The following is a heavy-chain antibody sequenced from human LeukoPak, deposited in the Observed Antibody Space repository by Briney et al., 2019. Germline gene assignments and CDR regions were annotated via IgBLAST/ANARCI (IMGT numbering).Heavy chain of an antibody. CDR3: ARDQVLCSSTSCHPSVKDNWFDP. CDR2: IYHSGST. CDR1: GGSISSGGYY. J-gene: IGHJ5*02. Sequence: TSETLSLTCTVSGGSISSGGYYWSWIRQPPGKGLEWIGYIYHSGSTYYNPSLKSRVTISVDTSKNQFSLKLSSVTAADTAVYYCARDQVLCSSTSCHPSVKDNWFDPWGQGTLVTVSS. D-gene: IGHD2-2*01. V-gene: IGHV4-30-2*01.